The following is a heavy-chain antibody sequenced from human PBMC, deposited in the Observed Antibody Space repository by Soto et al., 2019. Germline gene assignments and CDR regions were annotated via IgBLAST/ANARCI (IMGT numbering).Heavy chain of an antibody. D-gene: IGHD3-16*01. Sequence: QVQLVQSGAEVKKPGASVKVSCKASGYTFSSYGFSWVRQAPGQGLEWMGWISAYNGNTNYAQKGQGRVTVTADTSTSTAYMELRSLRSDDAAVYYCARDLGGGGSIDYWGQGTLVTVSS. CDR1: GYTFSSYG. CDR3: ARDLGGGGSIDY. J-gene: IGHJ4*02. CDR2: ISAYNGNT. V-gene: IGHV1-18*01.